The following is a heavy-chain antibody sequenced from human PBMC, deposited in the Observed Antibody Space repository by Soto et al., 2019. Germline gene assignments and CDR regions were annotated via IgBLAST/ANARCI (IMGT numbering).Heavy chain of an antibody. CDR3: ARAPPPPIESYYYYGMDV. Sequence: SETLSLTCTVSGGSISSSSYYWGWIRQPPGKGLEWIGGIYYSGSTYYNPSLKSRVTISVDTSKNQFSLKLSSVTAADTAVYYCARAPPPPIESYYYYGMDVWGQGTTVTVSS. CDR1: GGSISSSSYY. J-gene: IGHJ6*02. V-gene: IGHV4-39*01. CDR2: IYYSGST.